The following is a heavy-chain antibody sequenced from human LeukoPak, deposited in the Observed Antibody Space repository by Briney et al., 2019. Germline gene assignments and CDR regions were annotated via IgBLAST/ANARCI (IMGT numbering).Heavy chain of an antibody. J-gene: IGHJ4*02. CDR3: TRDTGCPGGTCYSFYDY. V-gene: IGHV3-7*01. D-gene: IGHD2-15*01. CDR1: GFTFSNYW. Sequence: GGSLRLSCAASGFTFSNYWMTWVRQAPGKGLQWVANIKQDGTEKYYVDSVKGRFTISRDNAENSLYLQMNSLRAEDTAVYYCTRDTGCPGGTCYSFYDYWGQGTLVTVSS. CDR2: IKQDGTEK.